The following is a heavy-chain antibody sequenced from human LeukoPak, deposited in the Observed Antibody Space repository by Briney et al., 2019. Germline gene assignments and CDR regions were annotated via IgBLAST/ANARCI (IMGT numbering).Heavy chain of an antibody. Sequence: GGSLRLSCAASGFTFSDYYMSWIRQVPGKGLEWVSYIGRSGTTIHYADSVKGRFTISRDNAKNSLYLQMSSLRTEDTALYYCAKDNDYGGNSGYFDLWGRGTLLTVSS. J-gene: IGHJ2*01. V-gene: IGHV3-11*01. D-gene: IGHD4-23*01. CDR1: GFTFSDYY. CDR2: IGRSGTTI. CDR3: AKDNDYGGNSGYFDL.